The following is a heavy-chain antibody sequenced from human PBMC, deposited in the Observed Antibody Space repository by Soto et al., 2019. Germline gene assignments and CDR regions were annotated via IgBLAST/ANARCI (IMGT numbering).Heavy chain of an antibody. D-gene: IGHD5-12*01. CDR2: ISGSGLTI. CDR1: GFIFSDYE. CDR3: ARGPYRNTYNWFDS. V-gene: IGHV3-48*03. J-gene: IGHJ5*02. Sequence: LRLSCAASGFIFSDYEINWVRQAPGKGLEWVSYISGSGLTIYYADSVKGRFTISRDNAKNSLYLQMNSLGVEDTAVYYCARGPYRNTYNWFDSWGQGTLVTVSS.